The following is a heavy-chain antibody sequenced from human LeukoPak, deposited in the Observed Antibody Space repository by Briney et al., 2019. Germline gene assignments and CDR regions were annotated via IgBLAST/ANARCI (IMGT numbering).Heavy chain of an antibody. CDR3: AICLQGGADKYCSSTSCHKNDC. Sequence: GGSLRLSSAASGFTFSSYGMHWVRQAPGKGLGWVAFIRYDGSKKYYADSVTGRFTISRDNSKHTLYLQMNSLRAEDTAMYDCAICLQGGADKYCSSTSCHKNDCWGQGTLVTVSS. CDR1: GFTFSSYG. J-gene: IGHJ4*02. V-gene: IGHV3-30*02. D-gene: IGHD2-2*01. CDR2: IRYDGSKK.